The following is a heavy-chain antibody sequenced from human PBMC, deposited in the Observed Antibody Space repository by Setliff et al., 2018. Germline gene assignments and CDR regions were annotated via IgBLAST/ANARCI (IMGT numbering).Heavy chain of an antibody. D-gene: IGHD1-26*01. V-gene: IGHV1-2*02. CDR3: VRSGKFGMRFWFDQ. Sequence: ASVKVSCKASGNRFTDYFLHWVRQAPGQGLEWMGWINPNSGDTHSAQKFQGRVTMTRDTSINTAYMELSSLTSDDTAFYSCVRSGKFGMRFWFDQWGLGTLVTVSS. CDR1: GNRFTDYF. J-gene: IGHJ5*02. CDR2: INPNSGDT.